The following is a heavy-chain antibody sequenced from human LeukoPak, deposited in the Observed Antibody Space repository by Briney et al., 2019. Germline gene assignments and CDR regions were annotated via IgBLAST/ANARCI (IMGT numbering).Heavy chain of an antibody. CDR2: INHSGST. D-gene: IGHD3-22*01. J-gene: IGHJ3*02. Sequence: SETLSLTCAVYGGSFSGYYWSWIRQPPGKGLEWIGEINHSGSTNYNPSLKSRVTISVDTSKNQFSLKLSSVTAADTAVYYCARDGNYYDSSTPPADAFDIWGQGTMVTVSS. CDR1: GGSFSGYY. CDR3: ARDGNYYDSSTPPADAFDI. V-gene: IGHV4-34*01.